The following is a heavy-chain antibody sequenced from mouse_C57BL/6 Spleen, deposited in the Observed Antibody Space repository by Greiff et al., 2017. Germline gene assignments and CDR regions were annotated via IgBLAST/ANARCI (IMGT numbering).Heavy chain of an antibody. CDR1: GYTFTDYN. CDR2: INPNNGGT. D-gene: IGHD3-1*01. V-gene: IGHV1-18*01. J-gene: IGHJ3*01. Sequence: VQLQQSGPELVKPGASVKIPCKASGYTFTDYNMDWVKQSHGQSLEWIGNINPNNGGTYYNEKFKGKATVTVDKSSSTAYLQLRSLTSEDTAVYYCARSGCSFAYWGQGTLVTVSA. CDR3: ARSGCSFAY.